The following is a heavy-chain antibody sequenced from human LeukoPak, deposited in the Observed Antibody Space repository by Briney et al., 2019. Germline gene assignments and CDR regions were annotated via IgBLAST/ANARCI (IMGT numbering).Heavy chain of an antibody. CDR2: IIPIFGTA. J-gene: IGHJ4*02. CDR1: GGTFSSYA. V-gene: IGHV1-69*05. CDR3: ARGPGLERFDY. Sequence: SVKVSCKASGGTFSSYAIRWVRQAPGQGLEWMGGIIPIFGTANYAQKFHGRVTITTDESTSTAYMELSSLRSEDTAVYYCARGPGLERFDYWGQGTLVTVSS. D-gene: IGHD1-1*01.